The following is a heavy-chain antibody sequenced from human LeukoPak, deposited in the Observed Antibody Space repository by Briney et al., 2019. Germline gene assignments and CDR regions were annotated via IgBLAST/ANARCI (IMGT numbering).Heavy chain of an antibody. CDR1: DGSISSYY. CDR3: ATGSGSYYKPFDY. CDR2: IFYSGIT. D-gene: IGHD3-10*01. V-gene: IGHV4-59*08. J-gene: IGHJ4*02. Sequence: SETLSLTCTVSDGSISSYYWSWIRQPPGKGLEWIGYIFYSGITNYNPSLSLKSRVTISVDTSKNQFSLKLSSVTAAGTAVYYCATGSGSYYKPFDYWGQGSLVSVSS.